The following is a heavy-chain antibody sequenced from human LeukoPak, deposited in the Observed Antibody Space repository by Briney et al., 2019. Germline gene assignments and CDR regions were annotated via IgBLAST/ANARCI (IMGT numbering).Heavy chain of an antibody. CDR3: ARDRGVRGTNAFDI. Sequence: SETLSLTCAVYGGSTTSGGYYWGWIRQHPGKGLEWIGHIFHSGTTHYNPSLKSRISISLDVSKNQFSLNLNSVTVADTAVYFCARDRGVRGTNAFDIWGQGTMVTVSS. J-gene: IGHJ3*02. V-gene: IGHV4-31*11. D-gene: IGHD3-10*01. CDR2: IFHSGTT. CDR1: GGSTTSGGYY.